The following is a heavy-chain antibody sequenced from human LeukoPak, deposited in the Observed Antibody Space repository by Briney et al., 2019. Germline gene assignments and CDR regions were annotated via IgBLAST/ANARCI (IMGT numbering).Heavy chain of an antibody. CDR2: IYTSGST. Sequence: PSQTLSLTCTVSGGSISSGSYYWSWIRQPAGKGLEWIGRIYTSGSTNYNPSLKSRVTISVDASKNQFSLKLSSVTAADTAVYYCARGYCSGGSCYAPFDYWGQGTLVTVSS. V-gene: IGHV4-61*02. CDR1: GGSISSGSYY. CDR3: ARGYCSGGSCYAPFDY. J-gene: IGHJ4*02. D-gene: IGHD2-15*01.